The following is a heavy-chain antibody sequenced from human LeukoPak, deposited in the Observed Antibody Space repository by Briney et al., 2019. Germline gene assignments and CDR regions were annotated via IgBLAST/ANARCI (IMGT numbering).Heavy chain of an antibody. CDR2: IYSGGST. Sequence: GGSLRLSCAASGFTVSSNYMSWVRQAPGKGLEWVSVIYSGGSTYYADSVKGRFTISRDNSKNTLYLQMNSLRAEDTAVYYCAKDHGIVVVPAAIGYWGQGTLVTVSS. CDR3: AKDHGIVVVPAAIGY. D-gene: IGHD2-2*01. J-gene: IGHJ4*02. V-gene: IGHV3-53*05. CDR1: GFTVSSNY.